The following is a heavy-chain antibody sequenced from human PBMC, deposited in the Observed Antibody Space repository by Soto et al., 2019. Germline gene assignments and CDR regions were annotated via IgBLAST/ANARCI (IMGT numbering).Heavy chain of an antibody. V-gene: IGHV4-34*01. CDR3: ARYTSYAFDI. J-gene: IGHJ3*02. CDR2: INHSGST. D-gene: IGHD1-26*01. CDR1: GGSFSGYY. Sequence: TSETLSLTCAVYGGSFSGYYWSWIRQPPGKGLEWIGEINHSGSTNYNPSLKSRVTISVDTSKNQFSLRLSSVTAADTAVYYCARYTSYAFDIWGQGTMVTVSS.